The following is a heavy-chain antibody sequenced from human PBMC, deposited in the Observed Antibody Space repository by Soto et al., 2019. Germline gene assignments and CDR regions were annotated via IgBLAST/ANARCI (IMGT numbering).Heavy chain of an antibody. V-gene: IGHV1-69*13. CDR2: IIPIFGTA. Sequence: ASVKVSCKASGGTFSSYAISWVRQAPGQGLEWMGGIIPIFGTANYAQKFQGRVTITADESTSTAYMELSSLRSEDTAVYYCARDLPHGSQTTYFDYWGQGTLVTVSS. J-gene: IGHJ4*02. CDR1: GGTFSSYA. D-gene: IGHD1-26*01. CDR3: ARDLPHGSQTTYFDY.